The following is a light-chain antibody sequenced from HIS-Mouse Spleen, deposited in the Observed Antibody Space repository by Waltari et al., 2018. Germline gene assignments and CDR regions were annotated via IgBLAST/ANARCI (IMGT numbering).Light chain of an antibody. V-gene: IGKV1-5*03. J-gene: IGKJ3*01. CDR2: KAS. CDR3: QQYNSYIFT. Sequence: DIQMTQSHSTLSASVGDRVTITCRTSQSISSWLAWYQQKPGKVPKLLIYKASSLESGVPSRFSGSGSGTEFTLTISSLQPDDFATYYCQQYNSYIFTFGPGTKVDIK. CDR1: QSISSW.